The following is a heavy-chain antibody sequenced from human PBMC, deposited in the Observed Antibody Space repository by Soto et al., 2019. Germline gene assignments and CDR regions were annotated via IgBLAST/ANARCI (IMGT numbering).Heavy chain of an antibody. V-gene: IGHV1-69*06. Sequence: QVQPVQSGAEVNKPGSSVKVSCKASGGTCSSYAISWVRQAPGQGLEWMGGIVAICGAANCAQKVQGRVTITEDKSTSTAYMELSSLRSEDTAVYYCARDQALNGGNSEIYYYYGMDVWGQGTTVTVSS. CDR3: ARDQALNGGNSEIYYYYGMDV. J-gene: IGHJ6*02. CDR2: IVAICGAA. CDR1: GGTCSSYA. D-gene: IGHD2-21*02.